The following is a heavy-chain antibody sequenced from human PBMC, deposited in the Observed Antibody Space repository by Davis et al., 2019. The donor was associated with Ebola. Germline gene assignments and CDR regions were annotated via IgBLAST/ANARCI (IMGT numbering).Heavy chain of an antibody. V-gene: IGHV1-3*01. CDR2: INAGNGNT. Sequence: ASVKVSCKASGYTFTSYAMHWVRQAPGQRLEWMGWINAGNGNTKYSQKLQGRVTMTTDTSTSTAYMELRSLRSDDTAVYYCARERGRFPGYWGQGTLVTVSS. CDR3: ARERGRFPGY. D-gene: IGHD1-26*01. CDR1: GYTFTSYA. J-gene: IGHJ4*02.